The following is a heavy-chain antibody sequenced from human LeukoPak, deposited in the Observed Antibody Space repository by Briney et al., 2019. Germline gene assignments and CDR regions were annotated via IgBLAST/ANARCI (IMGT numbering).Heavy chain of an antibody. D-gene: IGHD2-15*01. CDR1: GYTFTGYY. V-gene: IGHV1-2*02. Sequence: ASVKVSCKASGYTFTGYYMHWVRQAPGQGLEWMGWINPNSGGTNYAQKFQGRVTMTRDTSISTAYMELSRLRSDDTAVYYCARERFPLKYCSGGSCLHRAPGPENWFDPWGQGTLVTVSS. CDR3: ARERFPLKYCSGGSCLHRAPGPENWFDP. CDR2: INPNSGGT. J-gene: IGHJ5*02.